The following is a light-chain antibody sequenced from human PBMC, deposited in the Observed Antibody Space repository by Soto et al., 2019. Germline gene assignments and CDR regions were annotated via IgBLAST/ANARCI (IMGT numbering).Light chain of an antibody. J-gene: IGLJ1*01. CDR1: SSDVGSYNL. V-gene: IGLV2-23*01. Sequence: QSALTQPASVSGSPGQSITISCTGTSSDVGSYNLVSWFQQHPAKAPKLMIYEGSQRPSGVSTRCSGSKSGNTASLTISGLQAEDEADYYCCSYAGSGTYVFGTGTKLTVL. CDR2: EGS. CDR3: CSYAGSGTYV.